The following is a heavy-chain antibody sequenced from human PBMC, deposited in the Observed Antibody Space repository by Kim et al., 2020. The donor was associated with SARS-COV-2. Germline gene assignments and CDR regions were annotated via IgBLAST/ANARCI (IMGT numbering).Heavy chain of an antibody. CDR3: ARVRADGSRWLEKGTSDAFDI. J-gene: IGHJ3*02. CDR1: GYTFTTYD. Sequence: ASVKVSCKASGYTFTTYDIDWVRQATGQGLEWMGWMNPTSGNTDYAQNFQGRVTMTRNTSINTAYMELSGLRSDDTAVYYCARVRADGSRWLEKGTSDAFDIWGQETVVTVYS. CDR2: MNPTSGNT. D-gene: IGHD3-22*01. V-gene: IGHV1-8*01.